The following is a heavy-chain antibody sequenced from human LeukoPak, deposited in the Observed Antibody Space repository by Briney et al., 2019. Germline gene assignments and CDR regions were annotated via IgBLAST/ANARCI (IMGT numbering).Heavy chain of an antibody. CDR3: ARIRTTVRFFDY. Sequence: SETLSLTCAVYGGSFSGYYWSWIRQPPGKGLEWIGEINHSGNTNYKPSLKSRVTISLDTPKIQFSLKLISVTAADTAVYYCARIRTTVRFFDYWGQGTPVTVSS. CDR1: GGSFSGYY. J-gene: IGHJ4*02. D-gene: IGHD4-17*01. CDR2: INHSGNT. V-gene: IGHV4-34*01.